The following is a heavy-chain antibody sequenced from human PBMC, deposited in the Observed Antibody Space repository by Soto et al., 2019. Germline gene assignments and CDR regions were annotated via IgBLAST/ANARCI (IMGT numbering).Heavy chain of an antibody. V-gene: IGHV4-61*01. CDR2: IYYSGST. CDR3: ARESSRGYSYGLYFDY. CDR1: GGSVSSGSYY. J-gene: IGHJ4*02. Sequence: SETLSLTCTVSGGSVSSGSYYWSWIRQPPGKGLEWIGYIYYSGSTNYNPSLKSRVTISVDTSKNQFSLKLSSVTAADTAVYYCARESSRGYSYGLYFDYWGQGTLVTVSS. D-gene: IGHD5-18*01.